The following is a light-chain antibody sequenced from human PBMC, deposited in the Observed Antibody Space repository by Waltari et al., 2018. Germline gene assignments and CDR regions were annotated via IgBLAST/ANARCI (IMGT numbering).Light chain of an antibody. J-gene: IGLJ3*02. CDR2: DVS. CDR3: SSYAGSNTLEV. V-gene: IGLV2-14*03. CDR1: SNDVGGLKY. Sequence: QTALTQPPSVSGSPRQSITISCTGTSNDVGGLKYVSSYQHHPGQAPKLMIYDVSNRPSGVSNRFSGSKSGNTASLTISGLQAEDEADYYCSSYAGSNTLEVFGGGTKLTVL.